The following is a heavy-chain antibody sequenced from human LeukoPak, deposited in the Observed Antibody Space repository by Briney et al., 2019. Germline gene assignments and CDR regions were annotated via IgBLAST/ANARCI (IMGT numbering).Heavy chain of an antibody. CDR2: IYTSGST. J-gene: IGHJ4*02. V-gene: IGHV4-61*02. CDR3: ARDHGGNSGYDY. Sequence: SETLSLTCTVSGGSISSGSYYWSWIRQPAGEGLEWIGRIYTSGSTNYNPSLKSRVTISVDTSKNQFSLKLSSVTAADTAVYYCARDHGGNSGYDYWGQGTLVTVSS. CDR1: GGSISSGSYY. D-gene: IGHD4-23*01.